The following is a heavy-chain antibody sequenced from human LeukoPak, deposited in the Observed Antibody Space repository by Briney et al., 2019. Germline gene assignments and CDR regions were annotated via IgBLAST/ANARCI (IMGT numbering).Heavy chain of an antibody. Sequence: SETLSLTCTVSGGSISSSSYYWGWIRQPPGKGLEWIGSIYYSGSTYYNPSLKSRVTISVDTSKNQFSLKLSSVTAADTAEYYCARGYGSGSYYKSWGQGTLVTVSS. CDR2: IYYSGST. CDR3: ARGYGSGSYYKS. V-gene: IGHV4-39*07. CDR1: GGSISSSSYY. D-gene: IGHD3-10*01. J-gene: IGHJ4*02.